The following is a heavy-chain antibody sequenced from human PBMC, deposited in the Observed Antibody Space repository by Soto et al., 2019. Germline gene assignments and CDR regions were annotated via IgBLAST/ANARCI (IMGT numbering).Heavy chain of an antibody. Sequence: ASVKGYCKASGYSFTGYYMRWVRQNTGQGLEWMGWINPNSGGTNYAQKFQGRVTMTRNTSISTAYMELSSLRSEDTAVYYCARGVYDSRMLRFDPWGQGTLVTVSS. CDR3: ARGVYDSRMLRFDP. CDR1: GYSFTGYY. J-gene: IGHJ5*02. D-gene: IGHD3-22*01. V-gene: IGHV1-2*02. CDR2: INPNSGGT.